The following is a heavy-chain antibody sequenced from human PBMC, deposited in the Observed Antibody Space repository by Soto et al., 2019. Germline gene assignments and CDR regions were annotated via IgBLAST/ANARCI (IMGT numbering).Heavy chain of an antibody. Sequence: GGSLRLSCAASGFTFSSYAMSWVRQAPGKGLEWVSAISGSGGSTYYADSVKGRFTISRDNSKNTLYLQMNSLRAEDTAVYYCAKSFGDYESVLRYYYYMDVWGKGTTVTVSS. CDR2: ISGSGGST. CDR3: AKSFGDYESVLRYYYYMDV. J-gene: IGHJ6*03. CDR1: GFTFSSYA. V-gene: IGHV3-23*01. D-gene: IGHD4-17*01.